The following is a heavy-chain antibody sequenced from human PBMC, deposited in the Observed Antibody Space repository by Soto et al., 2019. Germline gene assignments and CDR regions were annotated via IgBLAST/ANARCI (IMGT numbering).Heavy chain of an antibody. D-gene: IGHD5-18*01. CDR1: GGSISGYY. Sequence: SETLSLTCNVSGGSISGYYWSWIRQAPGKGLQWIGYMFHSGSTSYNPSLRSRVTISVDTSKNQFSLKVNSVTAADTAVYYCAKVRGYASGWRYFDYWGQGTLVTVSS. V-gene: IGHV4-59*01. CDR3: AKVRGYASGWRYFDY. CDR2: MFHSGST. J-gene: IGHJ4*02.